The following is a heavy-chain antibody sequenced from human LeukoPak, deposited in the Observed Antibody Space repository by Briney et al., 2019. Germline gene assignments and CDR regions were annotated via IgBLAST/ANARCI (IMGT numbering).Heavy chain of an antibody. CDR3: ARHSSENNWFDP. V-gene: IGHV4-59*08. Sequence: SETLSLTCTVSGGSITTYYWSWIRQPPGKGLEWIGTMFNSGRTNYNPSLRSRLTISVDMSKNQFSLRLTSVTAADTAIHYCARHSSENNWFDPWGQGTPVTVSS. J-gene: IGHJ5*02. D-gene: IGHD5-24*01. CDR1: GGSITTYY. CDR2: MFNSGRT.